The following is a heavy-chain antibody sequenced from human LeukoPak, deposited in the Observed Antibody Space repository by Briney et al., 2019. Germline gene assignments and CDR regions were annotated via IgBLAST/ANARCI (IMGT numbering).Heavy chain of an antibody. Sequence: PGGSLRLSCAASGFTFSSYAMSWVRQAPGKGLEWVSFISGGGSYIYYAESVKGRFTISRDNAKNSLYLQMNSLRAEDTAVYYCARQAEMATIFYYYYYYMDVWGKGTTVTVSS. D-gene: IGHD5-24*01. CDR1: GFTFSSYA. J-gene: IGHJ6*03. CDR3: ARQAEMATIFYYYYYYMDV. V-gene: IGHV3-21*01. CDR2: ISGGGSYI.